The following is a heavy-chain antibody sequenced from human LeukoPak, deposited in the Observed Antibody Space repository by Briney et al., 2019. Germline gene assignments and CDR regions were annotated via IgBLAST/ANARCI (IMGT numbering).Heavy chain of an antibody. CDR2: ISYDGSNE. CDR3: ASLLYYYDSSGREVDY. V-gene: IGHV3-30*04. D-gene: IGHD3-22*01. J-gene: IGHJ4*02. Sequence: GGSLRLSCAASGFTFSSYVMHWVRQAPGKGLEWVAIISYDGSNEYYADSVKGRFTISRDNSKNTLYLQMNSLRAADTAVYYCASLLYYYDSSGREVDYWGQGTLVTVSS. CDR1: GFTFSSYV.